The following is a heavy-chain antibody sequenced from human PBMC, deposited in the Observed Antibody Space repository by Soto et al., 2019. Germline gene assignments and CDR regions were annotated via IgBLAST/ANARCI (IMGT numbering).Heavy chain of an antibody. CDR3: AKNNRYCSSTSCFVFDY. Sequence: GGSLRLSCAASGFTFNNYWMSWVRQAPGKGLEWVANIKQDGSEKYYVDSVKGRFTISRDNAKNSLYLQMNSLRAEDTAVYYCAKNNRYCSSTSCFVFDYWGQGNLVTVSS. CDR2: IKQDGSEK. V-gene: IGHV3-7*01. CDR1: GFTFNNYW. J-gene: IGHJ4*02. D-gene: IGHD2-2*01.